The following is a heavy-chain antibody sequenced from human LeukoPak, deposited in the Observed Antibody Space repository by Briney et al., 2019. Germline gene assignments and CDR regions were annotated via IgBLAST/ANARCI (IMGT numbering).Heavy chain of an antibody. CDR3: ARDSSSWAGFDP. D-gene: IGHD6-13*01. CDR1: GYTFTSYD. V-gene: IGHV1-8*01. CDR2: INPNSGNT. Sequence: ASVKVSCKASGYTFTSYDINWVRQATGQGLEWMGWINPNSGNTGYAQKFQGRVTMTRNTSISTAYMELSSLRSEDTAVYYCARDSSSWAGFDPWGQGTLVTVSS. J-gene: IGHJ5*02.